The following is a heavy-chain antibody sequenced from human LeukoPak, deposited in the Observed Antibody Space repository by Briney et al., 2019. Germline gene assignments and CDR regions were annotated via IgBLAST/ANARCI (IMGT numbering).Heavy chain of an antibody. CDR2: MYYTGST. CDR3: ARQEGGGKQNP. CDR1: GGSITIYY. V-gene: IGHV4-59*08. Sequence: PPETLSLTCTLSGGSITIYYRSCIRRPPGKGLEWSGYMYYTGSTNYNPPRKSGVTITVDSYKNQFSLKLSSVTAADTAVYYCARQEGGGKQNPWGQGTLVTVSS. D-gene: IGHD3-16*01. J-gene: IGHJ5*02.